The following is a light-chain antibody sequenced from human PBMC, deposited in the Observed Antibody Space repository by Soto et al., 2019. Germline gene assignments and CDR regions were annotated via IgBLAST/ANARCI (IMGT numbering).Light chain of an antibody. CDR3: QHSYKSLT. J-gene: IGKJ4*01. Sequence: DIQMPQSPSSLSASLGDRFTITCRASQSVNIYLNWYQQKPGKAPKLLIYAASSLQSGVPSRFSGSGSGTDFTLTISTLQPEDFATYYCQHSYKSLTFGGGTKVDIK. V-gene: IGKV1-39*01. CDR1: QSVNIY. CDR2: AAS.